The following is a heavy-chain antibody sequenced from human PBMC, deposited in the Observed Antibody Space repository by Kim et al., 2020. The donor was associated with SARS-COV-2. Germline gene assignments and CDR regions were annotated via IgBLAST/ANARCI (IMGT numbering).Heavy chain of an antibody. D-gene: IGHD3-10*01. Sequence: GGSLRLSCAASGFTFSSYSMNWVRQAPGKGLEWVSSISSSSSYIYYADSVKGRFTISRDNAKNSLYLQMNSLRAEDTAVYYCARVHYYYGSGSRKDYYYGMDVWGQGTTVTVSS. CDR1: GFTFSSYS. CDR3: ARVHYYYGSGSRKDYYYGMDV. CDR2: ISSSSSYI. J-gene: IGHJ6*02. V-gene: IGHV3-21*01.